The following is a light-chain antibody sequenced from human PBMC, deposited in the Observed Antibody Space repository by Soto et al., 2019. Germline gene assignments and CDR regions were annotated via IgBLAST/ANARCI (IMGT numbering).Light chain of an antibody. CDR2: DAS. CDR1: QSISTW. V-gene: IGKV1-5*01. J-gene: IGKJ1*01. CDR3: QHYNSYSEA. Sequence: DIQMTQSPSTLSASVGDRVSITCRASQSISTWLAWYQQKPGKAPQLLIYDASSFESGVPLRFSGSGAGTEFTLTISSLQPDDFATYYCQHYNSYSEAFGQGTKVDIK.